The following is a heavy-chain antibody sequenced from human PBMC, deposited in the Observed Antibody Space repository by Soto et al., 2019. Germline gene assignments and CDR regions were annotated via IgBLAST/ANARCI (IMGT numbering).Heavy chain of an antibody. CDR3: AREASYYDSSGYYYYLDY. CDR1: GFTFSIYA. J-gene: IGHJ4*02. V-gene: IGHV3-30-3*01. Sequence: GSLRLSCAASGFTFSIYAMHWVRQAPGKGLEWVAVISYDGSNKYYADSVKGRFTISRDNSKNTLYLQMNSLRAEDTAVYYCAREASYYDSSGYYYYLDYWGQGTLVTSPQ. CDR2: ISYDGSNK. D-gene: IGHD3-22*01.